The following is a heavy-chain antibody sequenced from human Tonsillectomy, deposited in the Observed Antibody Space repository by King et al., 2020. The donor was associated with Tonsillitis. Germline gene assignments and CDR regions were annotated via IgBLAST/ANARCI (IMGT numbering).Heavy chain of an antibody. D-gene: IGHD5-18*01. Sequence: VQLVESGGGLVQPGRSLRLSGTSSGFTFGDFAMNWVRQAPGRGREWVGLFRSKADGGTVDYAASVKGRFSISRDDSKSIVYLQMNSLKTEDTAVYYCTRWVDTAMADDYWGQGTLVTVSS. CDR3: TRWVDTAMADDY. J-gene: IGHJ4*02. CDR1: GFTFGDFA. V-gene: IGHV3-49*04. CDR2: FRSKADGGTV.